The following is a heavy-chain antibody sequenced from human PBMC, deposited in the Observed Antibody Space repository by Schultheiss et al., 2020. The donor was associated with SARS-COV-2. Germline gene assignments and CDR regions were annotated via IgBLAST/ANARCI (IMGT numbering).Heavy chain of an antibody. CDR3: AKGSSSWSLLMSYYFDY. Sequence: GGSLRLSCAASGFTFSSYGMHWVRQAPGKGLEWVAVIWYDGSNKYYADSVKGRFTISRDNSENTLYLQMNSLRAEDTALYYCAKGSSSWSLLMSYYFDYWGQGTLVTVSS. CDR2: IWYDGSNK. D-gene: IGHD6-13*01. CDR1: GFTFSSYG. V-gene: IGHV3-30*02. J-gene: IGHJ4*02.